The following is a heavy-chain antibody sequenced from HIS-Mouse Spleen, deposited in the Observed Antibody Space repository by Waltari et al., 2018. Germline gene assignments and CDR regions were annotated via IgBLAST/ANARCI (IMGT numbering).Heavy chain of an antibody. Sequence: EVQLVETGGGLIQPGGSLRLSCAASGFTVSSNYMSWVRQAPGKGVGWVSVSNAGGSTYYADSVKGRFTISRDNSKNTLYLQMNSLRAEDTAVYYCARDDPYSSGWYYFDYWGQGTLVTVSS. CDR3: ARDDPYSSGWYYFDY. D-gene: IGHD6-19*01. CDR1: GFTVSSNY. V-gene: IGHV3-53*02. CDR2: SNAGGST. J-gene: IGHJ4*02.